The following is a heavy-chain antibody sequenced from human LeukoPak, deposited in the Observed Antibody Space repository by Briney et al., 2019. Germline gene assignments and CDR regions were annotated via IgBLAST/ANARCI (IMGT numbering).Heavy chain of an antibody. Sequence: SETLSLTCAVYGGSFSGYYWSWIRQPPGKGLEWIGRINHSGSTNYNPSLKSRVTISVDTSKNQFSLKLSSVTAADTAVYYCARHYYDFWSGYYVGWGQGTLVTVFS. D-gene: IGHD3-3*01. J-gene: IGHJ4*02. CDR3: ARHYYDFWSGYYVG. CDR1: GGSFSGYY. V-gene: IGHV4-34*01. CDR2: INHSGST.